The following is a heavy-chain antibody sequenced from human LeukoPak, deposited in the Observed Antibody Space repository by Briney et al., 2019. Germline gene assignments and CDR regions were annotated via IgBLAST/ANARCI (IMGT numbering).Heavy chain of an antibody. CDR2: IKQDGSEK. CDR3: ARDSNYYDSSGYYDAFDI. CDR1: GFSSSTYW. D-gene: IGHD3-22*01. V-gene: IGHV3-7*05. J-gene: IGHJ3*02. Sequence: GGSLRLSCAASGFSSSTYWMTWVRQAPGKGLEWVANIKQDGSEKYYVDSVRGRFTISRDNAKNSLYLQMNSLRAEDTAVYYCARDSNYYDSSGYYDAFDIWGQGTMVTVSS.